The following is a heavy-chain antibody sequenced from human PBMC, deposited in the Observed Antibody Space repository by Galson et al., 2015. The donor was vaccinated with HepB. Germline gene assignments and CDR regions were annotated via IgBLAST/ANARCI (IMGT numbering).Heavy chain of an antibody. V-gene: IGHV5-51*01. CDR2: IYPGDSDT. D-gene: IGHD3-3*01. CDR3: ARQGTYYDFWSGYYPYYYYMDV. Sequence: QSGAEVKKPGESLKISCKGSGYSFTSYWIGWVRQMPGKGLEWMGIIYPGDSDTRYSPSFQGQVTISADKSISTAYLQWSSLKASDTAMYYCARQGTYYDFWSGYYPYYYYMDVWGKGTTVTVSS. J-gene: IGHJ6*03. CDR1: GYSFTSYW.